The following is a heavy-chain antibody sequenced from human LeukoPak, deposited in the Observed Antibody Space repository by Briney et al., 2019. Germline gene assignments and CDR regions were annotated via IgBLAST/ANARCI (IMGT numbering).Heavy chain of an antibody. CDR1: GFTFSSYA. D-gene: IGHD6-6*01. Sequence: GGSLRLSCAASGFTFSSYAMSWVRQAPGKGLEWVSAISGSGGSTYYADSVKGRFTISRDNSKNTLYLQMNSLRAEDTAVYYCAKGEGSSSSGPGRPFDPWGQGTLVTVSS. CDR2: ISGSGGST. V-gene: IGHV3-23*01. CDR3: AKGEGSSSSGPGRPFDP. J-gene: IGHJ5*02.